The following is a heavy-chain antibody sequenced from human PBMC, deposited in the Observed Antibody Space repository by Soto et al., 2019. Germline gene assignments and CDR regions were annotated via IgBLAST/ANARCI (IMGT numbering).Heavy chain of an antibody. J-gene: IGHJ4*02. CDR3: ARSPYSSGYYYAIDY. CDR2: INPSGGST. CDR1: GYTFTGYY. D-gene: IGHD3-22*01. V-gene: IGHV1-46*01. Sequence: ASVKVSCKASGYTFTGYYIHWMRQAPGQGLEWMGLINPSGGSTTYAQKFQGRVTMTRDTSTSTVYMDLSSLRSEDTAVYYCARSPYSSGYYYAIDYWGQGTQVTVSS.